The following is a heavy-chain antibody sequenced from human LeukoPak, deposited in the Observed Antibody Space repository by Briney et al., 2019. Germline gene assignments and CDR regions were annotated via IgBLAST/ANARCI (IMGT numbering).Heavy chain of an antibody. Sequence: GGSLRLSCAASGFPVSSYYMSWARQAPGKGLEWVSVIYSGGSTYYADSVKGRFTISRHNSKNTLYLQMNSLRAEDTAVYYCARGYGSRVLDYWGQGTLVTVSS. CDR3: ARGYGSRVLDY. J-gene: IGHJ4*01. V-gene: IGHV3-53*04. CDR1: GFPVSSYY. CDR2: IYSGGST. D-gene: IGHD6-13*01.